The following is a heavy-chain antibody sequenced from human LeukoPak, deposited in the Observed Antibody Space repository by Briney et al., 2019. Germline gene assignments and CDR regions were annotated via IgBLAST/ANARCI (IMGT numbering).Heavy chain of an antibody. Sequence: SETLSLTCTVSGGSISSYYWSWIRQPPGKGLEWIGYIYYSGITNYNPSLKSRVTISVDTSKNQFSLKLSSVTAADTAVYYCARSSAYYDYVWGSYRPRYYFDYWGQGSLVTVSS. V-gene: IGHV4-59*01. CDR1: GGSISSYY. D-gene: IGHD3-16*01. CDR3: ARSSAYYDYVWGSYRPRYYFDY. CDR2: IYYSGIT. J-gene: IGHJ4*02.